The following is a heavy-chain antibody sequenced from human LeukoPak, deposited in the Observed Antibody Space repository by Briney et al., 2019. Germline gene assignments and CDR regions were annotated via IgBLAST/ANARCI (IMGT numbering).Heavy chain of an antibody. Sequence: GGSLRLSCTASGFTFSGYSMNWVRQAPGKGLEWVSSFGTRSTSVYHAGSVKGRFAISRDNAKNSLYLQMNSLRAEDTALYYCAREVSEGFDFWGQGTLVTVSS. V-gene: IGHV3-21*01. D-gene: IGHD3-22*01. CDR1: GFTFSGYS. CDR2: FGTRSTSV. CDR3: AREVSEGFDF. J-gene: IGHJ4*02.